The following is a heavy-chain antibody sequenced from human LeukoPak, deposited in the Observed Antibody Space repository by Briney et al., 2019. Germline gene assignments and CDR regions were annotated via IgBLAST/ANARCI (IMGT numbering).Heavy chain of an antibody. D-gene: IGHD6-13*01. J-gene: IGHJ4*02. CDR1: GFTFSSYE. CDR3: ATTSIAAAVPGCFDY. V-gene: IGHV3-48*03. Sequence: GGPLRLSCEASGFTFSSYEMNWVRQAPGKGLEWVSYISSSGKTIYYADSTKGRFTVSRDSAKNSLYLQMNSLRAEDTAVYYCATTSIAAAVPGCFDYWGQGTLVTVFS. CDR2: ISSSGKTI.